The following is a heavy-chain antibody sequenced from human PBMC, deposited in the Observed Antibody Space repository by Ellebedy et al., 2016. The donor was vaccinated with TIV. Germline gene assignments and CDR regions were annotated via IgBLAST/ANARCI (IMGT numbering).Heavy chain of an antibody. CDR1: GFTFSSNW. CDR2: INSDGSRS. CDR3: ARDMAPQQLFHGMDV. V-gene: IGHV3-74*01. D-gene: IGHD6-13*01. J-gene: IGHJ6*02. Sequence: GESLKISCAASGFTFSSNWMHWVRQAPGKGLVWVSRINSDGSRSTYADSVKGRFTISRDNAKNSLYLQMNSLRAEDTAVYYCARDMAPQQLFHGMDVWGQGTTVTVSS.